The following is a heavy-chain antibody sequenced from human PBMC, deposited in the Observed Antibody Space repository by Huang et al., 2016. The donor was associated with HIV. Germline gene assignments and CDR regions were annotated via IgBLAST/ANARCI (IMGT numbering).Heavy chain of an antibody. V-gene: IGHV4-34*02. CDR1: GGSLRGYY. D-gene: IGHD3-10*01. Sequence: QVHLQQWGAGLLKSAETLSLTCAVYGGSLRGYYWSWLRQTPGKGLEWIGEINQLGSPYYNPALKSRVSISMDGSKKQFSRKLRAIADADTAVYFCARDATKNPRGWFDPWGQGTLVTVSS. CDR3: ARDATKNPRGWFDP. J-gene: IGHJ5*02. CDR2: INQLGSP.